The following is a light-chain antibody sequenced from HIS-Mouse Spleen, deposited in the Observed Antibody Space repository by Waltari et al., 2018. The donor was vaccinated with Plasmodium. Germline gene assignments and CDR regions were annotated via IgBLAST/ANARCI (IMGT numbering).Light chain of an antibody. J-gene: IGLJ2*01. CDR1: ALPTHY. CDR2: KDS. V-gene: IGLV3-25*03. Sequence: SYELTQPPSVSVSPGQTARITCSGDALPTHYAYWYQQKPGQAPVLVIDKDSDRPSGIPERFSGSSSGTTVTLTISGVQAEDEADYYCQSADSSGTYRVFGGGTKLTVL. CDR3: QSADSSGTYRV.